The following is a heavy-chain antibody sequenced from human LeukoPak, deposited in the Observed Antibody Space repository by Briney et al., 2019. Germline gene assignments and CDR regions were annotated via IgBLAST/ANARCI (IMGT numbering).Heavy chain of an antibody. CDR1: GGSVSSYY. D-gene: IGHD3-16*01. CDR3: ARIYGGYFDY. Sequence: PSETLSLTCTVSGGSVSSYYWSWIRQPPGKGLEWIGYIYYSGSTNYNPSLKGRVTISLDTSKNQFSLKLSSVTAADTAVYYCARIYGGYFDYWGQGTLVTVSS. CDR2: IYYSGST. V-gene: IGHV4-59*02. J-gene: IGHJ4*02.